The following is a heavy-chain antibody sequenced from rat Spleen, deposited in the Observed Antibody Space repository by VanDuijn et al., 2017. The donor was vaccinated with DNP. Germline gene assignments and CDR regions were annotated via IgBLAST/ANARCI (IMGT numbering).Heavy chain of an antibody. CDR1: GFNFSDYN. J-gene: IGHJ2*01. CDR3: ARLPGYNYYFDY. CDR2: TSSDGYSS. D-gene: IGHD1-4*01. V-gene: IGHV5-7*01. Sequence: EVQLVESGGGLVQPGRSLKLSCAVSGFNFSDYNMAWVRQAPKNGLEWVATTSSDGYSSYYRDSVKGRITISRDNAKSSLYLQMNSLKSEDTATYYCARLPGYNYYFDYWGQGVMVTVSS.